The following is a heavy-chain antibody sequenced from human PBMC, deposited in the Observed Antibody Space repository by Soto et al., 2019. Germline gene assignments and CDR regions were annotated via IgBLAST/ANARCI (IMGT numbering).Heavy chain of an antibody. CDR3: AKGTVAGLKKGYYYGMDV. Sequence: GGSLRLSCAASGLTFSSYGMHWVRQAPGKGLEWVAVISYDGSNKYYADSVKGRFTISRDNSKNTLYLQMNSLRAEDTAVYYCAKGTVAGLKKGYYYGMDVWGQGTTVTVSS. J-gene: IGHJ6*02. CDR2: ISYDGSNK. D-gene: IGHD6-19*01. V-gene: IGHV3-30*18. CDR1: GLTFSSYG.